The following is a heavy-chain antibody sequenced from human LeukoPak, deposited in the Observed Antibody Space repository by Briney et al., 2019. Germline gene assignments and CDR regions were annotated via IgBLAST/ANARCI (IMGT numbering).Heavy chain of an antibody. CDR1: GYTFTSYF. V-gene: IGHV1-46*01. CDR2: INPSGGST. J-gene: IGHJ4*02. D-gene: IGHD4-17*01. Sequence: GASVKDSCKASGYTFTSYFMHWVRQAPGQGLDWMGIINPSGGSTSYAQKFQGRVTMTRDTSTSTGYMEMSSLRSEDTAVYYCARDSADYGHYDYWGQGTLVTVSS. CDR3: ARDSADYGHYDY.